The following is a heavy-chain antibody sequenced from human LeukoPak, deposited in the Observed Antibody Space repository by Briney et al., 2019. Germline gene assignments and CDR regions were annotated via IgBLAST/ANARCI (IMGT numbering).Heavy chain of an antibody. V-gene: IGHV3-74*01. CDR2: INTDGSST. D-gene: IGHD5-24*01. CDR1: GFTFSSYW. J-gene: IGHJ4*02. CDR3: ARRYMATSAEDFDY. Sequence: GGSLRLSCSASGFTFSSYWMHWVRQAPGKGLVWVSRINTDGSSTDYADSVKGRFTISRDNAKNSLYLQMNSLRAEDAAVYYCARRYMATSAEDFDYWGQGTLVTVSS.